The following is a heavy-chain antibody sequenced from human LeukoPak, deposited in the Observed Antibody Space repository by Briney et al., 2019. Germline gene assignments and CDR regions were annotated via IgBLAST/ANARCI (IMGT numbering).Heavy chain of an antibody. Sequence: SETLSLTCTVSGGSISSGDYYWSWIRQPPGKGLEWIGYIYYSGSTYYNPSLKSRVTISVDTSKNQFSLKLSSVTAADTAVYYCARGVGITIFGVVSSGPGWFDPWGQGTLVTVSS. CDR1: GGSISSGDYY. D-gene: IGHD3-3*01. CDR3: ARGVGITIFGVVSSGPGWFDP. V-gene: IGHV4-30-4*08. J-gene: IGHJ5*02. CDR2: IYYSGST.